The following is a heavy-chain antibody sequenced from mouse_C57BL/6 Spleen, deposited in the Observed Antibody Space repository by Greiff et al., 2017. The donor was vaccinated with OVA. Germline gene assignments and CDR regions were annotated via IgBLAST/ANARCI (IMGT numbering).Heavy chain of an antibody. Sequence: QVQLQQSGAELVRPGTSVKMSCKASGYTFTNYWIGWAKQRPGHGLEWIGDIYPGGGYTNYNEKFKGKATLTADKSSSTAYMQFSSLTSEDSAIYYCARVYYYGSSPYWYFDVWGTGTTVTVSS. CDR2: IYPGGGYT. V-gene: IGHV1-63*01. J-gene: IGHJ1*03. CDR1: GYTFTNYW. CDR3: ARVYYYGSSPYWYFDV. D-gene: IGHD1-1*01.